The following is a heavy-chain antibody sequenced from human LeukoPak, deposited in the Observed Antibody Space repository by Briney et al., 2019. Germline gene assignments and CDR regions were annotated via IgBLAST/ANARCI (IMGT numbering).Heavy chain of an antibody. CDR2: IKEDGSEK. CDR1: GFTFSSYW. V-gene: IGHV3-7*01. Sequence: GGSLRLSCAASGFTFSSYWMSWVRQAPGKGLEWVANIKEDGSEKDYVTSVKGRFTISRDNTKNSLYLQMNSLRAEDAAVYYCARDSYDFWSGYGHAFDIWGQGTMVTVSS. CDR3: ARDSYDFWSGYGHAFDI. D-gene: IGHD3-3*01. J-gene: IGHJ3*02.